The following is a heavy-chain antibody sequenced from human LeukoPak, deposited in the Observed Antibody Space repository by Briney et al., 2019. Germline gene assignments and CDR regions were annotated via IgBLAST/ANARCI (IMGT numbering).Heavy chain of an antibody. CDR1: GGSISSSNR. D-gene: IGHD6-13*01. V-gene: IGHV4-4*02. CDR2: IYHSGST. CDR3: ARHSAAGTPFTYFDY. Sequence: PSETLSLTCAVSGGSISSSNRWSWVRQPPGKGLEWIGEIYHSGSTNYNPSLKSRVTISVDKSKNQFSLKLSSVTAADTAVYYCARHSAAGTPFTYFDYWGQGTLVTVSS. J-gene: IGHJ4*02.